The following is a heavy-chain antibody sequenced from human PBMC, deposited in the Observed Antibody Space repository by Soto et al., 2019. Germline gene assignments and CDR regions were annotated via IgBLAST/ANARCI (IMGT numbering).Heavy chain of an antibody. J-gene: IGHJ4*02. D-gene: IGHD2-15*01. V-gene: IGHV3-23*01. CDR3: AQRGSSGGAGGLFYLDY. CDR1: GFMFSDFA. Sequence: EVQLLESGGDLVQPGGSLRLSCAASGFMFSDFAMTWVRHVPGEGLEWVSSISFSSNSPYYADAVKGRFGISGDNSKNSLYLQMHGLRADETAIYYCAQRGSSGGAGGLFYLDYWGQATQVTVSS. CDR2: ISFSSNSP.